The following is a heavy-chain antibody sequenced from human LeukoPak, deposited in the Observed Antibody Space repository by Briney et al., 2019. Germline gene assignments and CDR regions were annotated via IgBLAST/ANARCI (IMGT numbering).Heavy chain of an antibody. CDR2: ISGSGGST. D-gene: IGHD6-13*01. CDR1: GFTFSSYA. J-gene: IGHJ4*02. CDR3: AKEPLTAAGFFDAFDY. Sequence: GGSLRLSCAASGFTFSSYAMSWVRQAPGKGLEWVSVISGSGGSTYYADSVKGRFTISRDNSKNTLYLQMSSLRVEDTAVYYCAKEPLTAAGFFDAFDYWGQGTLVTVSS. V-gene: IGHV3-23*01.